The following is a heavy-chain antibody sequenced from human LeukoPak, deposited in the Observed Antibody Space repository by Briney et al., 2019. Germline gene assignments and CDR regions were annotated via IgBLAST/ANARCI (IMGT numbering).Heavy chain of an antibody. CDR3: ARLWERSFNH. Sequence: PGGSLRLSCAASGFTFSSYAMSWVRQAPGKGLDWVSAISGSGGSTYYAASVTGRFTISRDNSKNTLYLQMNSLRAEDTAVYYCARLWERSFNHWGQGALVTVSS. CDR2: ISGSGGST. CDR1: GFTFSSYA. D-gene: IGHD1-1*01. V-gene: IGHV3-23*01. J-gene: IGHJ4*02.